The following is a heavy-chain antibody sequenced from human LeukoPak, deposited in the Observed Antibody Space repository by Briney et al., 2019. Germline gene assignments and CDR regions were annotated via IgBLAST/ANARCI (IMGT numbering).Heavy chain of an antibody. CDR2: ISSTSTYI. D-gene: IGHD6-13*01. V-gene: IGHV3-21*01. J-gene: IGHJ4*02. CDR1: GFTFSSYS. Sequence: GGSLRLSCAASGFTFSSYSMNWVRQAPGKGLEWVSSISSTSTYIYYADSLKGRFTISRDNAKNPLYLQMNSLRAEDTAVYYCARDRAAAARQPVDYWGQGTLVTVSS. CDR3: ARDRAAAARQPVDY.